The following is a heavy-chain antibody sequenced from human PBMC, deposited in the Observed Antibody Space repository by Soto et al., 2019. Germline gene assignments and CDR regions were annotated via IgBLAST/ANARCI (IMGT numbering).Heavy chain of an antibody. D-gene: IGHD3-10*01. Sequence: EVQLVESGGDWVQPGGSLRLSCAASGFTFSSSWMSWVRQASGRGPEWVASIKNDGTEKYYVASVRGRLTISRDNAMNSLYLQMNSLRADDTAIYYCARARSWGQGTLVTVSS. CDR2: IKNDGTEK. V-gene: IGHV3-7*05. J-gene: IGHJ4*02. CDR3: ARARS. CDR1: GFTFSSSW.